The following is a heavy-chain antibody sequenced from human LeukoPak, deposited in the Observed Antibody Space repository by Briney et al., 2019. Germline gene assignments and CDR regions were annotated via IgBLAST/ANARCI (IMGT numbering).Heavy chain of an antibody. CDR3: ARTRWLHPFDY. V-gene: IGHV4-38-2*02. CDR1: GGSISSYY. CDR2: IYHSGST. Sequence: PSETLSLTCTVSGGSISSYYWGWIRQPPGKGLEWIGSIYHSGSTYYNPSLKSRVTISVDTSKNQFSLKLSSVTAADTAVYYCARTRWLHPFDYWGQGTLVTVSS. J-gene: IGHJ4*02. D-gene: IGHD5-24*01.